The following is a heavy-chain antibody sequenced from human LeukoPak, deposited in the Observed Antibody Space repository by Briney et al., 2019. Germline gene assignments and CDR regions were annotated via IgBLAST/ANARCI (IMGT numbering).Heavy chain of an antibody. CDR3: ARAGLYGSGSYYSGMDV. D-gene: IGHD3-10*01. V-gene: IGHV1-46*01. Sequence: ASVKVSCKASGYTFTSYYMHWVRQAPGQGLEWMGIINPSGGSPSYAQKFQGRVTMTRDTSTSTVYMELSSLRSEDTAVYYCARAGLYGSGSYYSGMDVWGQGTTVTVSS. J-gene: IGHJ6*02. CDR1: GYTFTSYY. CDR2: INPSGGSP.